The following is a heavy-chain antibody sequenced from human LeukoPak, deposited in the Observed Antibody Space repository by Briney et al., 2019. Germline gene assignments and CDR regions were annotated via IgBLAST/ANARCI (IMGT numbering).Heavy chain of an antibody. CDR3: ARVPPYPAASGFDP. CDR2: IYHSGRT. J-gene: IGHJ5*02. D-gene: IGHD3-16*01. V-gene: IGHV4-4*02. CDR1: GGSVSSSYW. Sequence: SGTLSLTCAVSGGSVSSSYWWSWVRQPPGKGLEWIGEIYHSGRTNYNPSHKSRVTISVDNSKNQFSLKLSSVTAADTAVYYCARVPPYPAASGFDPWGQGTLVTVSS.